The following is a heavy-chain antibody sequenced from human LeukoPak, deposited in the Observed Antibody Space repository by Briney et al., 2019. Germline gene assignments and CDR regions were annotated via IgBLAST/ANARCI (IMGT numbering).Heavy chain of an antibody. CDR1: GFTFGDYA. CDR3: TRAYYDVLPGDR. CDR2: IRSKTYGGAT. D-gene: IGHD3-9*01. J-gene: IGHJ1*01. V-gene: IGHV3-49*04. Sequence: PGGSLRLSCSASGFTFGDYAMSWVRQAPGKGLEWVGFIRSKTYGGATEYVASVKGGFTISRDDSKSIAYLQMNSLKTEDKAMYYCTRAYYDVLPGDRWGQGTLVTVSS.